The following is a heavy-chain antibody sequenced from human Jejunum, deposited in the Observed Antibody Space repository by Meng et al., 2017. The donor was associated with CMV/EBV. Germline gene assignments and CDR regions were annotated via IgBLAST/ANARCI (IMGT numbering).Heavy chain of an antibody. CDR3: AKVGSRYYFES. V-gene: IGHV3-48*04. D-gene: IGHD3-10*01. CDR2: ISTTGTRV. J-gene: IGHJ4*02. CDR1: GFSFGDYS. Sequence: AASGFSFGDYSMNWVRQAPGKGLEWIAYISTTGTRVDYADSVKGRFTISRDHAKNSLSLQMHSLRVEDTATYFCAKVGSRYYFESWGQGLLVTVSS.